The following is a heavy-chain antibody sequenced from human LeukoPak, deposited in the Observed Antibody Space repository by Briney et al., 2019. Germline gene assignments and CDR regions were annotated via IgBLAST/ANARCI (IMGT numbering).Heavy chain of an antibody. CDR1: GGSISSGNYY. CDR2: IYYSGST. Sequence: PSETLSLTCTVSGGSISSGNYYWSWIRQPAGKGLEWIGSIYYSGSTSYNPSLKSRVTISVETSKTQFSLKLSSVTAADTAVYYCARASGITMIVVLNHDAFDIWGHGTMVTVSS. J-gene: IGHJ3*02. D-gene: IGHD3-22*01. V-gene: IGHV4-39*07. CDR3: ARASGITMIVVLNHDAFDI.